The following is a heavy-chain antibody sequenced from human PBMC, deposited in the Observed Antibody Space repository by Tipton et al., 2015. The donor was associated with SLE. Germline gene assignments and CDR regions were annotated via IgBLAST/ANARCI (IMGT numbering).Heavy chain of an antibody. D-gene: IGHD4-17*01. CDR1: GGSLSSYY. J-gene: IGHJ4*02. CDR3: ARHAGDYAYFDS. V-gene: IGHV4-59*08. CDR2: IFYSGST. Sequence: TLSLACTVSGGSLSSYYWSWIRQAPGKGLEWIGYIFYSGSTHYNPSLKSRVTISVDTSNNQFSLKLTSLTAADTAVYYCARHAGDYAYFDSWGQGILVTVSS.